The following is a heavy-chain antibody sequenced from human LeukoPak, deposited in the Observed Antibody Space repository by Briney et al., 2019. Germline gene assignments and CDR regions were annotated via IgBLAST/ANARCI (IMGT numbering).Heavy chain of an antibody. Sequence: GGSLRLSCAASGFTFTSYSMPWVRQAPGKGLEWVALISYDGRNILYADSVQGRFTISRDTPRNTLYLQMNSLRAEDTAVYYCVRDRVQIWSYVGTFDHWGQGSPVTVSS. CDR2: ISYDGRNI. CDR3: VRDRVQIWSYVGTFDH. J-gene: IGHJ4*02. D-gene: IGHD5-18*01. V-gene: IGHV3-30*04. CDR1: GFTFTSYS.